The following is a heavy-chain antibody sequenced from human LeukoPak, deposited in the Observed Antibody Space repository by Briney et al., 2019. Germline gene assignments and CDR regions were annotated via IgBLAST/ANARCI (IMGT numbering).Heavy chain of an antibody. CDR1: RFTFSSYS. CDR2: ISSSTTYI. V-gene: IGHV3-21*01. J-gene: IGHJ3*02. Sequence: PGGSLRLSCAASRFTFSSYSLNWVRQAPGKGLEWVSSISSSTTYIYYTDSVKGRFSISRDNAKNSVYLQMNSLRAEDTAVCYCARGVCGGNCYYKFDIWGQGTMVTVSS. D-gene: IGHD2-15*01. CDR3: ARGVCGGNCYYKFDI.